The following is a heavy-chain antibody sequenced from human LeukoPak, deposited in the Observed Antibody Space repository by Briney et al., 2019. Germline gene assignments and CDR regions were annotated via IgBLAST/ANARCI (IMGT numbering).Heavy chain of an antibody. D-gene: IGHD3-10*01. CDR1: NGSIGTYY. V-gene: IGHV4-59*01. CDR2: IYYSGNT. Sequence: SETLSLTCSVSNGSIGTYYWSWIRQSPGKGLEWIGYIYYSGNTNYNPSLQSRVTISLDTSKNQFSLKLSSVTAADTAVYYCARASGSGSYYGIDYWGQGTLVTVSS. J-gene: IGHJ4*02. CDR3: ARASGSGSYYGIDY.